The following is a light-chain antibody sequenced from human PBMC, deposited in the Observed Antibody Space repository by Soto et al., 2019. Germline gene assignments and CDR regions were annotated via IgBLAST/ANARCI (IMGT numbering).Light chain of an antibody. CDR3: QQYNNWSLT. CDR1: QSVSTN. V-gene: IGKV3-15*01. Sequence: EIVMTQSPATLSVSPGERATLSCWASQSVSTNLAWYQQKPGQAPRLLIYGASTRATGIPARFSGSGSGTDFTLTISSLQSEDFAVYSCQQYNNWSLTFGGGTKVEIK. J-gene: IGKJ4*01. CDR2: GAS.